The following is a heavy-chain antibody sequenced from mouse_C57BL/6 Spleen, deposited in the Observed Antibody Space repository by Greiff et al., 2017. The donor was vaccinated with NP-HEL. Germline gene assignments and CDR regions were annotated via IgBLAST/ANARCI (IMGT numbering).Heavy chain of an antibody. J-gene: IGHJ2*01. Sequence: QVQLQQSGAELVRPGASVTLSCKASGYTFTDYEMHWVKQTPVHGLEWIGAIDPETGGTAYNQKFQGKAILTADKSSSTAYMALRSLTSVDSAVYYCARSGNYGNYFDYWGQGTTLTVSS. CDR1: GYTFTDYE. CDR2: IDPETGGT. D-gene: IGHD1-1*01. V-gene: IGHV1-15*01. CDR3: ARSGNYGNYFDY.